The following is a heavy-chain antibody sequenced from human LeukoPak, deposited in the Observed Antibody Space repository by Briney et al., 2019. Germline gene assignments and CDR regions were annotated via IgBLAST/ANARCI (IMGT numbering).Heavy chain of an antibody. Sequence: GGSLRLSCAASGFTFSSYAMHWVRQAPGKGLEWVSGISWNSGSIGYADSVKGRFTISRDNAKNSLYLQMNSLRAEDTALYYCAKDSSGWSGWFDPWGQGTLATVSS. J-gene: IGHJ5*02. CDR1: GFTFSSYA. CDR3: AKDSSGWSGWFDP. D-gene: IGHD6-19*01. V-gene: IGHV3-9*01. CDR2: ISWNSGSI.